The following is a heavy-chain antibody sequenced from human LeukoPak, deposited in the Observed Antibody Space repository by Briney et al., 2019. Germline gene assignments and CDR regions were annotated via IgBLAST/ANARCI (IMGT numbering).Heavy chain of an antibody. Sequence: PSETLSLTCTVSGGFVSNSNYYWNWIRQSPGKGLEWIGYIYYSGSTNHNPSLKGRVTISVDMSTNQFSLKLSSVTAADTAVYYCASLMVRGVQFDYWGQGALVTVSS. CDR2: IYYSGST. V-gene: IGHV4-61*01. D-gene: IGHD3-10*01. CDR1: GGFVSNSNYY. J-gene: IGHJ4*02. CDR3: ASLMVRGVQFDY.